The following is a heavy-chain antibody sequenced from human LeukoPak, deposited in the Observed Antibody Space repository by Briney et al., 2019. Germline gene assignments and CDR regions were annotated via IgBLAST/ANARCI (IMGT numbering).Heavy chain of an antibody. V-gene: IGHV3-30*04. D-gene: IGHD3-22*01. CDR1: GFTFSSYA. J-gene: IGHJ4*02. CDR3: ARVPYDSSGYDY. Sequence: GRSLRLSCAASGFTFSSYAMHWVRQAPGKGLEWVAVISYDGSNKYYADSVKGRFTISRGNSKNTLYLQMNSLRAEDTAVYYCARVPYDSSGYDYWGQGTLVTVSS. CDR2: ISYDGSNK.